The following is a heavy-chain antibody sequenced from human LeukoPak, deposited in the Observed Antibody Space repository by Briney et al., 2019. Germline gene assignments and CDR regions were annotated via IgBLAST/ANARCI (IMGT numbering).Heavy chain of an antibody. Sequence: PGGSLRLSCAASGFTFSSYGMHWVRQAPGKVLEWVAFIRYDGSNKYYADSVKGRFTISRDNSKNTLYLQMNSLRAEDTAVYYCAKDPLRYYYGSGSLTFDYWGQGTLVTVSS. J-gene: IGHJ4*02. CDR2: IRYDGSNK. D-gene: IGHD3-10*01. CDR3: AKDPLRYYYGSGSLTFDY. CDR1: GFTFSSYG. V-gene: IGHV3-30*02.